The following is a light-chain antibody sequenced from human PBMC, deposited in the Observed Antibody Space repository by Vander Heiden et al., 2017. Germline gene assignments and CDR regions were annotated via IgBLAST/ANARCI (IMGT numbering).Light chain of an antibody. CDR3: SSYTSTSSFVV. J-gene: IGLJ2*01. CDR1: SSDVGGYNY. Sequence: QPALTQPASVSGSPGQSITIPCTGTSSDVGGYNYVSWYQQHPGKAPKVMIYEVSNRPSGVSNRFSGSKSGNTASLTISGLQAEDEADYYCSSYTSTSSFVVFGGGTKLTVL. V-gene: IGLV2-14*01. CDR2: EVS.